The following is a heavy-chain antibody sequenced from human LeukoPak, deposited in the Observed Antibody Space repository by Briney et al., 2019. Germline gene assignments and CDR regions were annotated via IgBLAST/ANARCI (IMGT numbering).Heavy chain of an antibody. D-gene: IGHD6-13*01. CDR2: IYYSGST. Sequence: SQTLSLTCTVSGGSISSGDYYWGWIRQPPGKGLEWIGYIYYSGSTYYNPSLKSRVTISVDTSKNQFSLKLSSVTAADTAVYSCAREQKAAAGPYSFDPWGQGTLVTVSS. CDR1: GGSISSGDYY. V-gene: IGHV4-30-4*01. J-gene: IGHJ5*02. CDR3: AREQKAAAGPYSFDP.